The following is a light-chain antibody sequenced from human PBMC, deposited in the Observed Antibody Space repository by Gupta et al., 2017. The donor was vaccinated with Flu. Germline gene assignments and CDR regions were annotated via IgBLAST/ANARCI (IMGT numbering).Light chain of an antibody. J-gene: IGLJ1*01. CDR3: SSDTSTSTFYV. Sequence: QSALTQPASVSGSPGQSITISCTGTSSDVGRSDSVSWYQQHPDKAPKLIIFDVNNRPSGVSSRFSGSKSGDTASLTISGLQAEDETDYYCSSDTSTSTFYVFGTGTRVTV. V-gene: IGLV2-14*03. CDR1: SSDVGRSDS. CDR2: DVN.